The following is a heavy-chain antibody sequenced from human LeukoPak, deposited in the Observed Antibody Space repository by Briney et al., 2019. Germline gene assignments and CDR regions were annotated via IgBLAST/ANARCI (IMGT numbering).Heavy chain of an antibody. Sequence: SETLSLTCAVYGGSFSGYYWSWIRQPPGKGLEWIGEINHSGSTNYNPSLKSRVTISVDTSKNQFSLKLSSVTAADTAVCYCARWEYYYDSSGDAFDIWGQGTMVTVSS. CDR1: GGSFSGYY. V-gene: IGHV4-34*01. CDR2: INHSGST. CDR3: ARWEYYYDSSGDAFDI. D-gene: IGHD3-22*01. J-gene: IGHJ3*02.